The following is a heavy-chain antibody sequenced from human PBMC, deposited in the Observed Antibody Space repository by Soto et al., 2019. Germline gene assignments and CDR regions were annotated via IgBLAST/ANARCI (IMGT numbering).Heavy chain of an antibody. V-gene: IGHV4-39*01. CDR3: ARHEGPPHDDYGDYGIFDY. J-gene: IGHJ4*02. D-gene: IGHD4-17*01. CDR1: GGSISDSNDH. Sequence: SETLSLTCTVSGGSISDSNDHWGWIRQPPGKGLEWIGSIYYSGSTYYNPSLKSRVTISVDTSKNQFSLKLSSVTAADTAVYYCARHEGPPHDDYGDYGIFDYWGQGTLVTVSS. CDR2: IYYSGST.